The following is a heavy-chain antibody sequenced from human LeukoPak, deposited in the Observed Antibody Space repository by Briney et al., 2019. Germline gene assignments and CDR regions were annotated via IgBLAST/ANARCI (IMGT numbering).Heavy chain of an antibody. V-gene: IGHV3-21*01. D-gene: IGHD2-2*02. Sequence: GGSLRLSCAASGFTFSSYSMNWVRQAPGKGLEWVSSISSSSSYIYYADSVKGRSTISRDNAKNSLYLQMNSLRAEDTAVYYCARDGEDIVVVPAAIKATSYYYYGMDVWGKGTTVTVSS. CDR1: GFTFSSYS. CDR3: ARDGEDIVVVPAAIKATSYYYYGMDV. J-gene: IGHJ6*04. CDR2: ISSSSSYI.